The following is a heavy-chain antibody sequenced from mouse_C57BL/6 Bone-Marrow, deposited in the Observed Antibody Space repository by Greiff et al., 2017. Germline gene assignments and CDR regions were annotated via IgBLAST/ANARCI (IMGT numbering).Heavy chain of an antibody. J-gene: IGHJ3*01. Sequence: VQLQQSGAELVRPGASVKLSCKASGYTFTDYYINWVKQRPGQGLEWIARIYPGSGNTYYNEKFKGKDTLTAEKSSSTAYMQLSSLTSEDSAVYFCARPNYGSPFAYWGQGTLVTVSA. D-gene: IGHD1-1*01. CDR1: GYTFTDYY. CDR2: IYPGSGNT. V-gene: IGHV1-76*01. CDR3: ARPNYGSPFAY.